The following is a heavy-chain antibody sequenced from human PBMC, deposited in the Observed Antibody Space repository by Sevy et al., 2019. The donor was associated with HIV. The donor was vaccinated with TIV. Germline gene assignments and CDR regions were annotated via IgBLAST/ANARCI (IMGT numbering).Heavy chain of an antibody. D-gene: IGHD6-13*01. V-gene: IGHV1-18*01. CDR2: ISAYNGNT. CDR1: GYTFTSYG. J-gene: IGHJ6*03. CDR3: ASTPGIAAADRPYYMDV. Sequence: ASVKVSCKASGYTFTSYGISWVRQAPGQGLEWMGWISAYNGNTNYAQKLQGRVTMTTDTSTSTAYMELRSLSSDDTAVYYCASTPGIAAADRPYYMDVWGKGTTVTVSS.